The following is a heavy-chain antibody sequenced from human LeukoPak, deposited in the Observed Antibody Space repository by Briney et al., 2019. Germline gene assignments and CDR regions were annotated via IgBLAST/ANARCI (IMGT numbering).Heavy chain of an antibody. CDR3: ARLGFFGGGDY. Sequence: GGSLRLSCAASGFTFSSYSMNWVRQAPGKGLEWVSSISSSSSYIYCADSVKGRFTISRDNAKNSLYLQMNSLRAEDTAVYYCARLGFFGGGDYWGQGTLVTVSS. D-gene: IGHD3-3*02. V-gene: IGHV3-21*01. CDR2: ISSSSSYI. CDR1: GFTFSSYS. J-gene: IGHJ4*02.